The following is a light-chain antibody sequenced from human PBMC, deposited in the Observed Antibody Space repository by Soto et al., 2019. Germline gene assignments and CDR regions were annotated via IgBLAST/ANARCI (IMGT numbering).Light chain of an antibody. CDR2: AAS. V-gene: IGKV1-9*01. J-gene: IGKJ4*01. CDR3: QQVESYPST. Sequence: DIHLTQSPSFLSASVGDRVTITCRASQGISSFLAWYQQKPGKAPKLLIYAASSLQSGVPSRFSGSGFGTDFTLTITSLQPEDFATYYCQQVESYPSTFGGGTKVEMK. CDR1: QGISSF.